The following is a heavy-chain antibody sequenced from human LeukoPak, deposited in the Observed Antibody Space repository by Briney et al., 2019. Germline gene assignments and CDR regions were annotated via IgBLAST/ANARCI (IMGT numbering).Heavy chain of an antibody. CDR2: INRDGTAK. V-gene: IGHV3-7*04. CDR3: VRGDWYFES. CDR1: GFNFSDSR. J-gene: IGHJ4*02. D-gene: IGHD2-21*01. Sequence: GGSLRLSCATSGFNFSDSRMTWVRQAPGKGLQWVANINRDGTAKHFLDSIEGRFTISRDNRKKSLYLQMNSLRPQYTAVYFCVRGDWYFESWGQGTLVTVSS.